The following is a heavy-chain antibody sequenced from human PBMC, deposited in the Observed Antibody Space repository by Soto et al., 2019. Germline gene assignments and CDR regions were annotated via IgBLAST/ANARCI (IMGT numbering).Heavy chain of an antibody. CDR3: ARGTMVRDNWFDP. Sequence: SETLSLTCAVSGYSISSGYYWGWIRQPPGKGLEWIGGIYHSGSTYYNPSLKSRVTISVDTSKNQFSLKLSSVTAADTAVYYCARGTMVRDNWFDPWGQGTLVTVSS. CDR1: GYSISSGYY. D-gene: IGHD3-10*01. J-gene: IGHJ5*02. V-gene: IGHV4-38-2*01. CDR2: IYHSGST.